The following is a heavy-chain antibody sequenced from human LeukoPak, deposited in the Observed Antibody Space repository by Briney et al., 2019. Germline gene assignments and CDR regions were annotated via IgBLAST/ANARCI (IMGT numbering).Heavy chain of an antibody. CDR3: ARHSSSSRGWFDP. J-gene: IGHJ5*02. CDR1: GGSISSYY. V-gene: IGHV4-59*08. CDR2: IYYSGST. D-gene: IGHD6-6*01. Sequence: SETLSLTCTVSGGSISSYYWSWIRQPPGKGLEWIGYIYYSGSTNYNPSLKSRVTISLDTSKNQFSLKLTSVTAADTAVYYCARHSSSSRGWFDPWGQGTLVTVSS.